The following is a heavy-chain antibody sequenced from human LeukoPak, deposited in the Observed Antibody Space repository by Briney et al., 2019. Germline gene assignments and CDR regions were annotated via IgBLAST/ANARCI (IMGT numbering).Heavy chain of an antibody. CDR2: MSGSGSST. J-gene: IGHJ4*02. CDR3: AKRHDSGNYYNFFVDC. V-gene: IGHV3-23*01. D-gene: IGHD3-10*01. CDR1: GFTFSSHA. Sequence: HPGGSLRLSCAASGFTFSSHAMSWVRQAPGKGLEWVSVMSGSGSSTYYADSVKGRFTISRDNSKNTLYLQLNSLRGEDTAVYYCAKRHDSGNYYNFFVDCWGQGTLVTVSS.